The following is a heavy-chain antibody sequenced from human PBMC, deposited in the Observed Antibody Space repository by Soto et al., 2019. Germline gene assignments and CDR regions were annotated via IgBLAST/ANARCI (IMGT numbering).Heavy chain of an antibody. CDR1: GDSVDSVDYY. Sequence: QLQLQESGPGLVKPSETLSLTCTVSGDSVDSVDYYWGWIRQPPGKGLEWIASIHYSGSTYYSPSLKSRATISGDTSKSQFSLTLSSVTAADTAVYYCARHTVAAKPDFDHWGQGTLVTVAS. V-gene: IGHV4-39*01. CDR3: ARHTVAAKPDFDH. J-gene: IGHJ4*02. CDR2: IHYSGST. D-gene: IGHD6-25*01.